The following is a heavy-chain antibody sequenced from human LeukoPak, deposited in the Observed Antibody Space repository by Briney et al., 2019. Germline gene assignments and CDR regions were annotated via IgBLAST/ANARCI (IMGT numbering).Heavy chain of an antibody. J-gene: IGHJ4*02. D-gene: IGHD3-10*01. CDR3: ASSVAAKRAYGSGSYLDY. Sequence: ASVKVSCKASGYTFTSYYMHWVRQAPGQGLEWMGIINPSGGSTSYAQKFQGRVTMTRDTSTSTVYMELSSLRSEDTAVYYCASSVAAKRAYGSGSYLDYWGQGTLVTVSS. CDR1: GYTFTSYY. CDR2: INPSGGST. V-gene: IGHV1-46*01.